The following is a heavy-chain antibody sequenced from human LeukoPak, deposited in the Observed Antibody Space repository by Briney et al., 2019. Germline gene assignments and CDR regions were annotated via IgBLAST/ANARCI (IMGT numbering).Heavy chain of an antibody. J-gene: IGHJ4*02. CDR2: FDPEDGET. Sequence: ASVKVSCKVSGYTLTELSMHWVRQAPGKGLEWMGGFDPEDGETIYAQKFQGRVTMTEDTSTDTAYMELSSLRSEDTAVYYCATVLGPRDYFDYWGQGTLVTVSS. V-gene: IGHV1-24*01. CDR3: ATVLGPRDYFDY. D-gene: IGHD1-26*01. CDR1: GYTLTELS.